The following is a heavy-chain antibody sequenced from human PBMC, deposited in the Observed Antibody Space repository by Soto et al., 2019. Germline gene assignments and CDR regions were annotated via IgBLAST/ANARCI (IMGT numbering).Heavy chain of an antibody. CDR3: AKVGDYDFWSGYYYFDY. CDR2: ISGSGGST. CDR1: GFTFSSYA. Sequence: GSLRLSCAASGFTFSSYAMSWVRQAPGKGLEWVSAISGSGGSTYYADSVKGRFTISRDNSKNTLYLQMNSLRAEDTAVYYCAKVGDYDFWSGYYYFDYWGQGTLVTVSS. D-gene: IGHD3-3*01. V-gene: IGHV3-23*01. J-gene: IGHJ4*02.